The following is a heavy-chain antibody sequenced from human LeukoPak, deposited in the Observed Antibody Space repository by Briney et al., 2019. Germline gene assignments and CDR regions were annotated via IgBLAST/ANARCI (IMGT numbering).Heavy chain of an antibody. Sequence: SQTLSLTCTVSGGSISSGGYYWSWIRQHPGKGLEWIGYIYYSGSTYYNPSLKSRVTISVDTSKNQFSLKLSSVTAADTAVYYCARDVWDDSTNWFDPWGQGTLVTVSS. V-gene: IGHV4-31*03. D-gene: IGHD3-22*01. CDR1: GGSISSGGYY. J-gene: IGHJ5*02. CDR3: ARDVWDDSTNWFDP. CDR2: IYYSGST.